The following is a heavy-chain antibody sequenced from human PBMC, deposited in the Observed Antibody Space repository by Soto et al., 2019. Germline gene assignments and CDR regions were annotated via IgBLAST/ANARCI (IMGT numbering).Heavy chain of an antibody. CDR2: INAGNGNT. Sequence: QVQLVQSGAEVKKPGASVKVSCKASGYTFASYTMHWVRQAPGQRLEWMGWINAGNGNTKYSQKFQGRVTMTTDTSASTAHMQLSSLRSEDTAVYYCAREVGYCTVGSCYTYFHHWGQGTLVTVSS. CDR3: AREVGYCTVGSCYTYFHH. J-gene: IGHJ1*01. CDR1: GYTFASYT. D-gene: IGHD2-15*01. V-gene: IGHV1-3*01.